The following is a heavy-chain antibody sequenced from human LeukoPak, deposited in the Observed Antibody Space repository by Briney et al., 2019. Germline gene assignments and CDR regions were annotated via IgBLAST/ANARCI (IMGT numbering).Heavy chain of an antibody. CDR3: AHRKVDTPMGP. V-gene: IGHV2-5*02. J-gene: IGHJ5*02. CDR2: IYWDDDE. Sequence: SGPTLVNPTQTLTLTCTFSGFSLSTSGVGVGWIRQPPGKAPEWLAYIYWDDDERYSPSLKSRLTITKDTSKNQVVLTVTNMDPVDTATYYCAHRKVDTPMGPWGQGTLVTVSS. D-gene: IGHD5-18*01. CDR1: GFSLSTSGVG.